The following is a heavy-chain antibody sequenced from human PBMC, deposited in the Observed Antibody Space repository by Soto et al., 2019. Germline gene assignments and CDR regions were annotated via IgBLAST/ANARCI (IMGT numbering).Heavy chain of an antibody. CDR3: ARRRYCGADCYSQYYYGMDI. D-gene: IGHD2-21*02. CDR2: VIPVLGVT. CDR1: GDTFSSYT. J-gene: IGHJ6*02. Sequence: QVQLVQSGAELKKPGSSVKVSCRSGGDTFSSYTVSWVRQAPGQGLEWMGRVIPVLGVTNYARKFQGRVSITAEKSTSTAYLELSSLTSGDSGVYYCARRRYCGADCYSQYYYGMDIWGQGTTVTVSS. V-gene: IGHV1-69*02.